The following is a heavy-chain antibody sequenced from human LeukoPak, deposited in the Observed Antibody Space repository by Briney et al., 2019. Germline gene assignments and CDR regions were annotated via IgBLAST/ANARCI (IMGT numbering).Heavy chain of an antibody. Sequence: GASVKVSCKASGYTFTGYYMHWVRQAPGQGLEWMGWINPNSGGTDCAQNFQGRVTMTRDTSISTAYMGLSRLTSDDTAVYYCARPLEAAGSRSAFAIWGQGTMVTVSS. D-gene: IGHD6-13*01. CDR2: INPNSGGT. V-gene: IGHV1-2*02. J-gene: IGHJ3*02. CDR1: GYTFTGYY. CDR3: ARPLEAAGSRSAFAI.